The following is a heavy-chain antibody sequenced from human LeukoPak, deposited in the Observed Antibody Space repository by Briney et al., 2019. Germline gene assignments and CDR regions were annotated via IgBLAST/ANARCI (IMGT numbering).Heavy chain of an antibody. D-gene: IGHD4-17*01. CDR2: INKNGGT. CDR1: SDSISSGDYY. CDR3: AREHKSYGDYPYYFDS. J-gene: IGHJ4*02. V-gene: IGHV4-30-4*01. Sequence: SQTLFLTCTVSSDSISSGDYYWSWIRQPAGKGLEFIGYINKNGGTYYNPPLKSRVSISIGTSKNQFSLKLTSVTAADTAVYFCAREHKSYGDYPYYFDSWGQGTLVTVSS.